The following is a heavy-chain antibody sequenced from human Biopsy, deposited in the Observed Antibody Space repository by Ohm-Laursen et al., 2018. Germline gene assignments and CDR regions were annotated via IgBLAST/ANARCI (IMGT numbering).Heavy chain of an antibody. CDR1: GLTFSRYS. CDR3: ARVLLPAAAVHYGMDV. J-gene: IGHJ6*02. D-gene: IGHD2-2*01. V-gene: IGHV3-21*01. Sequence: SLRLSCAASGLTFSRYSMHWVRQAPGKVLEWVSSISSSSNFIYYGDSVKGRFTISRDNAKNSLYLQMNSLRAEDTAVYYCARVLLPAAAVHYGMDVWGQGTTVTVSS. CDR2: ISSSSNFI.